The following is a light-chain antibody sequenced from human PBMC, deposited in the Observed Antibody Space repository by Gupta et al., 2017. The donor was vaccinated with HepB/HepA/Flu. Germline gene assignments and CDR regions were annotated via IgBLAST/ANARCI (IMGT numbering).Light chain of an antibody. CDR1: QTISNN. CDR2: GAS. CDR3: QQYNNCPIGS. Sequence: EIVMTQSPATLSMSPGKRATLSCRASQTISNNLAWYQHKPGQTPRLLIYGASTRATGVPVRFSGSGSGTEFTLSITSRQSEDSAVYYCQQYNNCPIGSFGQGTKLEIK. V-gene: IGKV3-15*01. J-gene: IGKJ2*04.